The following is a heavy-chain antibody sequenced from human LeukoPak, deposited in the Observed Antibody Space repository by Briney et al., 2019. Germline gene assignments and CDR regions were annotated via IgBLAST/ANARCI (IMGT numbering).Heavy chain of an antibody. D-gene: IGHD3-9*01. J-gene: IGHJ6*03. Sequence: PSETLSLTCAVSGSSFSSYYWSWIRQPPGKGLEWIGYIYYSGSTNYNPSLKSRVTILVDTSKSQFSLKLSSVTAAHTAVYYCTRGSISYYYMDVWGKGTTVTISS. CDR2: IYYSGST. CDR3: TRGSISYYYMDV. CDR1: GSSFSSYY. V-gene: IGHV4-59*01.